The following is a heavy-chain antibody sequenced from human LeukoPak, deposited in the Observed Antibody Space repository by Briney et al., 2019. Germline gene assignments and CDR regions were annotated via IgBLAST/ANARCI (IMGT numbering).Heavy chain of an antibody. CDR3: ARDRPYGSGSTEYDY. J-gene: IGHJ4*02. V-gene: IGHV3-7*01. CDR1: GFTFSTYW. Sequence: PGGSLRLSCAASGFTFSTYWMNWVRQAPGKGLEWVANIKPDGRETYYVDSVKGRFTISRDNAKNTLYLQMNSLRAEDTAVYYCARDRPYGSGSTEYDYWGQGTLVTVSS. D-gene: IGHD3-10*01. CDR2: IKPDGRET.